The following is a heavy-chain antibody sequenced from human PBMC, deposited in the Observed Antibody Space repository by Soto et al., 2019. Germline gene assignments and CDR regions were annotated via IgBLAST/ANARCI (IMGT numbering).Heavy chain of an antibody. CDR3: AKYNGCVKRAWVVAY. CDR1: GLTFISYA. D-gene: IGHD1-20*01. J-gene: IGHJ4*02. V-gene: IGHV3-23*01. Sequence: SLILSCASSGLTFISYAMSWVRQAPGKGLEWVAGISGGGDGTFYADSVRGRFTISRDNSKNTLYLQMNNLRVEDTAVFYCAKYNGCVKRAWVVAYCGQVYLVTVDS. CDR2: ISGGGDGT.